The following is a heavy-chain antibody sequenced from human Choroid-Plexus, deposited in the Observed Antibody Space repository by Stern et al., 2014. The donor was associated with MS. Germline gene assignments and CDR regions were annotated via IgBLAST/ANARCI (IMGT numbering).Heavy chain of an antibody. V-gene: IGHV3-30*18. CDR1: GFTFGSCA. J-gene: IGHJ5*02. CDR3: AKDRQYLTYFFDH. D-gene: IGHD2/OR15-2a*01. CDR2: VSYDGSNK. Sequence: VQLVQSGGGVVQPGGPLRLSCVASGFTFGSCAMHWVRQAPGKGLELFAGVSYDGSNKYYADSVKGRVTISRDNSQNTLYMQMSSLRPEDTAVYYCAKDRQYLTYFFDHWGQGSLVTVSS.